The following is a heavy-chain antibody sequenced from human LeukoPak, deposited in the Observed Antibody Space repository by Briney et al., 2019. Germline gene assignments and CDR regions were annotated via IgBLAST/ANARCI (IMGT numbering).Heavy chain of an antibody. CDR2: ISGSGGST. D-gene: IGHD3-22*01. V-gene: IGHV3-23*01. Sequence: GGSLRLSCAASGFTFSSYAMSWVRQAPGKGLEWVSAISGSGGSTYYADSVKGRFTISRDNSKSTLYLQMNSLRAEDTAVYYCAKDGDSSGYYHTRQYLLDYWGQGTLVTVSS. CDR3: AKDGDSSGYYHTRQYLLDY. J-gene: IGHJ4*02. CDR1: GFTFSSYA.